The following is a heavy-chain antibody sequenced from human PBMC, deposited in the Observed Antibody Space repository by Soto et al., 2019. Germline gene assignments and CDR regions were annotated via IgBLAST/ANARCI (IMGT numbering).Heavy chain of an antibody. CDR3: ARVKDRGSDYDFWSGYYYYMDV. J-gene: IGHJ6*03. V-gene: IGHV4-59*01. CDR2: IYYSGST. D-gene: IGHD3-3*01. CDR1: GGSISSYY. Sequence: PSETLSLTCTVSGGSISSYYWSWIRQPPGKGLEWIGYIYYSGSTNYNPSLKSRVTISVDTSKNQFSLKLSSVTAADTAVYYCARVKDRGSDYDFWSGYYYYMDVWGKGTTVTVSS.